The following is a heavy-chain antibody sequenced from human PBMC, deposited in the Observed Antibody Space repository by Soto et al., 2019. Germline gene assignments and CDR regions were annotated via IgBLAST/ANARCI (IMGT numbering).Heavy chain of an antibody. J-gene: IGHJ4*02. D-gene: IGHD3-10*01. CDR3: ATAKGSYVGYGEY. Sequence: QVQLVQSGSELKKPGASVKVSCKTSGYNFDDYSIHWVRQAPGQGLEWVGWIAVYNNRTNYGQNFQGRISMTTDLATSTVYRELTTPRSDDTAVYYCATAKGSYVGYGEYWGQGTLITVSS. CDR2: IAVYNNRT. CDR1: GYNFDDYS. V-gene: IGHV1-18*01.